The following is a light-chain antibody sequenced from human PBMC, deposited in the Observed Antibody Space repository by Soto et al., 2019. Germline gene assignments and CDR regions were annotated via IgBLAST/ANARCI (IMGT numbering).Light chain of an antibody. Sequence: QLVLTQPPSVSGAPGQTVTISCSGSSSNIGAGYDVHWYQQLPGKVPKLVIYDTFNRPSGVPDRFSGSKSGTSASLAITGLQAGDEADYYCQAYDNSLGVSVLFGGGTKVTVL. CDR2: DTF. V-gene: IGLV1-40*01. CDR1: SSNIGAGYD. CDR3: QAYDNSLGVSVL. J-gene: IGLJ3*02.